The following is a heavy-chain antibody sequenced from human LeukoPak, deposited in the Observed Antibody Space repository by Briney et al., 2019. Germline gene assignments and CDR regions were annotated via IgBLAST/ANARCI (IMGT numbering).Heavy chain of an antibody. D-gene: IGHD1-14*01. V-gene: IGHV1-2*02. CDR2: INPNSGGT. CDR3: ARPGGFGPPEDYNWFDP. CDR1: GYTFTGYY. J-gene: IGHJ5*02. Sequence: GASVKVSCKASGYTFTGYYMHWVRQAPGQGLEWMGWINPNSGGTNYAQKFQGRVTMTRDTSISTAYMELSRLRSDDTAVYYCARPGGFGPPEDYNWFDPWGQGTLVTVSS.